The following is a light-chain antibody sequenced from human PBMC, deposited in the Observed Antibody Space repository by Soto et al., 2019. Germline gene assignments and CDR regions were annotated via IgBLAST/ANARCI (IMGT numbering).Light chain of an antibody. J-gene: IGKJ2*01. CDR2: GAS. Sequence: ELVMTQSPATLSVYPGERATLSCRTSQSVNSNLAWYQQKPGRAPRLLIYGASTRATGIPARFSGSGSGTEFTLTISSLQSEDFAVYYCQQYNNWPLLFGQGTKLEIK. CDR3: QQYNNWPLL. CDR1: QSVNSN. V-gene: IGKV3-15*01.